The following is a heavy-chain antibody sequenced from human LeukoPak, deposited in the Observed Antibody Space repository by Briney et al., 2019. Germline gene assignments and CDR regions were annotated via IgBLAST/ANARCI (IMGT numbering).Heavy chain of an antibody. CDR1: GGSISSGDYY. D-gene: IGHD3-22*01. V-gene: IGHV4-39*01. CDR2: LYYSGST. J-gene: IGHJ4*02. Sequence: ASETLSPTCTGSGGSISSGDYYWGWLGQRPGKGLEWSGSLYYSGSTCYNPSLKSRVTISVDTSKNHFSQKLSSVTAADTAVYYCARQPSSGYFRDYYFDYWGQGTLVTVSS. CDR3: ARQPSSGYFRDYYFDY.